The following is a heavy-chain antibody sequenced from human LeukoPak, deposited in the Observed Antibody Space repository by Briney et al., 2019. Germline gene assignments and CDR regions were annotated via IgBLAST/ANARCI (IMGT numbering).Heavy chain of an antibody. CDR3: ARARFVEWLFSPIDDY. CDR2: INPSGGST. D-gene: IGHD3-3*01. CDR1: GYTFTSYY. V-gene: IGHV1-46*01. Sequence: ASVKVSCKASGYTFTSYYMHWVRQAPGQGLEWMGIINPSGGSTSYAQKFQGRVTMTRDTSTSTVYMELSGLRSEDTAVYYCARARFVEWLFSPIDDYWGQGTLVTVSS. J-gene: IGHJ4*02.